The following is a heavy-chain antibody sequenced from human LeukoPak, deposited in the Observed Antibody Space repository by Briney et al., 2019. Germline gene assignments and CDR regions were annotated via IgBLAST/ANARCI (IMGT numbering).Heavy chain of an antibody. J-gene: IGHJ4*02. D-gene: IGHD3-3*01. CDR1: GGSISSYY. CDR2: IYYSGST. Sequence: SETLSLTCTVSGGSISSYYWSWIRQPPGKGLEWIGYIYYSGSTNYNPSLKSRVTISVDTSKNQSSLKLSSVTAADTAVYYCAREVWSGSTGDYWGQGTLVTVSS. CDR3: AREVWSGSTGDY. V-gene: IGHV4-59*01.